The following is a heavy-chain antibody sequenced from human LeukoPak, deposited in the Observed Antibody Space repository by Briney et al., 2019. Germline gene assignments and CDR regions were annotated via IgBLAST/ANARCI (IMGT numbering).Heavy chain of an antibody. J-gene: IGHJ4*02. CDR1: GYTFTSYG. D-gene: IGHD6-13*01. V-gene: IGHV1-18*01. CDR3: ARVSSSTKLQESDY. CDR2: ISAYNGNT. Sequence: GASVKVSCKASGYTFTSYGISWVRQAPGQGLEWMGWISAYNGNTNYAQKLQGRVTMTTGTATSTAYMELRSLRSDDTAVYYCARVSSSTKLQESDYWGQGTLVTVSS.